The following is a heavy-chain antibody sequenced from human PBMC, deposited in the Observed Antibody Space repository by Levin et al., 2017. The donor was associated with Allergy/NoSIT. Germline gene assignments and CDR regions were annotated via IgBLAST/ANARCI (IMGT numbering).Heavy chain of an antibody. J-gene: IGHJ4*02. CDR1: GYSINSGYY. Sequence: NSGGSLRLSCAVSGYSINSGYYWGWIRQPPGMGLEWIGSVHHSVSSNYNPSLKSRVTISVDTSKKQFCLKLSSVTAADTAVYYCARWYSSSGYFDYWGQGTPVTVSS. CDR3: ARWYSSSGYFDY. CDR2: VHHSVSS. D-gene: IGHD6-13*01. V-gene: IGHV4-38-2*01.